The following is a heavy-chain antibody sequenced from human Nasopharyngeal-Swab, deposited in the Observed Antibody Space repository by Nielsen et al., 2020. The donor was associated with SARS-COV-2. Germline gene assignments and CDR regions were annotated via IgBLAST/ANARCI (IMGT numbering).Heavy chain of an antibody. CDR3: AREYCSSTSCYDY. V-gene: IGHV3-48*03. D-gene: IGHD2-2*01. Sequence: GGSLRLSCAASGFTFSSYEMNWVRQAPGKGLEWVSYISSSGSTKYYADSVKGRFTISRDNAKNSLYLQMNSLRAEDTAVYYCAREYCSSTSCYDYWGQGTLVTVSS. J-gene: IGHJ4*02. CDR1: GFTFSSYE. CDR2: ISSSGSTK.